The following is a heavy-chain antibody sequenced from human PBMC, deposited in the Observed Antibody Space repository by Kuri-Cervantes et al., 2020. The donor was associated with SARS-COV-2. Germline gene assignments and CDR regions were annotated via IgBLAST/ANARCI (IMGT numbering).Heavy chain of an antibody. CDR1: GFTFSSYA. D-gene: IGHD2-2*01. CDR2: ISYDGSNK. V-gene: IGHV3-30-3*01. Sequence: GESLKISCAASGFTFSSYAMHWVRQAPGKGLEWVAVISYDGSNKYYADSVKGRFTISRDNSKNTLYLQMNSLRAEDTAVYYCAKGECSSTSCYLGLAGYYYYMDVWGKGTTVTVSS. CDR3: AKGECSSTSCYLGLAGYYYYMDV. J-gene: IGHJ6*03.